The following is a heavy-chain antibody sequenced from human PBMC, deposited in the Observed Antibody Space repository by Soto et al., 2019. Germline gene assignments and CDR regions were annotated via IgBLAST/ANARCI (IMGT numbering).Heavy chain of an antibody. CDR1: GGTFSSYA. V-gene: IGHV1-69*01. J-gene: IGHJ6*02. D-gene: IGHD6-13*01. CDR3: ARDQQLTTYGMDV. Sequence: LVQSGAEVKKPGSSVKVSCXASGGTFSSYAISWXXXXXXXGXEXMGGIIPIFGTANYAQKFQGRVTITADESTSTAYMELSSLRSEDTAVYYCARDQQLTTYGMDVWGQGTTVTVSS. CDR2: IIPIFGTA.